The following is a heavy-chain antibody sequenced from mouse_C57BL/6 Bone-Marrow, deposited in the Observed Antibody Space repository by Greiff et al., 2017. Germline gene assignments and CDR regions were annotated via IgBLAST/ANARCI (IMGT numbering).Heavy chain of an antibody. J-gene: IGHJ3*01. CDR3: RGNDGYVVWFAY. Sequence: VQLQQSGPELVKPGASVKMSCKASGYTFTDYYMHWVKQKPGKGLEWIGEIYPGSGNTYYNEKFKGKATLTADTSSSTAYMQLSSLTSEASAVYFCARGNDGYVVWFAYWGQGTLVTVSA. D-gene: IGHD2-3*01. V-gene: IGHV1-83*01. CDR2: YPGSGNTY. CDR1: YTFTDYYM.